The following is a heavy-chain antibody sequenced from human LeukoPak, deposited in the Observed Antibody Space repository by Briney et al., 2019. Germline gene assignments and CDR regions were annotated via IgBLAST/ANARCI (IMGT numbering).Heavy chain of an antibody. CDR3: ATDAGHAFSF. V-gene: IGHV3-74*01. Sequence: PGGSLRLSCAASVFTFSTACKLWARQAPGRGLVWLSRIYSDGRSTTYADSVKVRFTNSRDNAKNKLYLQMNSLRAEDTAVYYCATDAGHAFSFWGQGTMVTVSS. CDR1: VFTFSTAC. J-gene: IGHJ3*01. CDR2: IYSDGRST.